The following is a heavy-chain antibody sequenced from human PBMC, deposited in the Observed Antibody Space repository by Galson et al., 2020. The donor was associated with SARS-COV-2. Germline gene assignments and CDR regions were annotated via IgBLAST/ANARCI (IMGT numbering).Heavy chain of an antibody. J-gene: IGHJ4*02. CDR3: AGDPTGHGCFDYADS. Sequence: GGSLRLSCAASGFTFATYSMTWVRQAPGKGLEWVSAISGRNANTYYADSVKGRFTISRDNSKSTLFLQMNSLRVEATAVYYCAGDPTGHGCFDYADSWGQGTLVTVSS. CDR2: ISGRNANT. V-gene: IGHV3-23*01. D-gene: IGHD5-12*01. CDR1: GFTFATYS.